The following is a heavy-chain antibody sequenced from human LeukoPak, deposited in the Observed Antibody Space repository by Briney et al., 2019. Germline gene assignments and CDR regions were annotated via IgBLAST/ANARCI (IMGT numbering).Heavy chain of an antibody. CDR2: IYGSGNT. V-gene: IGHV4-4*07. CDR3: ARAPITLAGFDY. CDR1: GCSISSYY. D-gene: IGHD3-10*01. Sequence: SETLSLTCTVSGCSISSYYWSWIRQPAGKGLEWIGRIYGSGNTNYNPSLKSRVTMSVDTSKNQFSLKLSSVTAADTAVYYCARAPITLAGFDYWGQGTLVTVSS. J-gene: IGHJ4*02.